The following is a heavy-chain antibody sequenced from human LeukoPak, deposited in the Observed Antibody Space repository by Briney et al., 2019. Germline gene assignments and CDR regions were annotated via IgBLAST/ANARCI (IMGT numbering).Heavy chain of an antibody. CDR2: INPSGGST. J-gene: IGHJ4*02. CDR3: ARADFYDTRGYFYENACDY. CDR1: GYTFTSYY. V-gene: IGHV1-46*01. Sequence: ASVKVSCKASGYTFTSYYMHWVRQAPGQGLEWMGIINPSGGSTSYAQKFQGRVTMTRDTSTSTTYMELRSLRSDDAAVYYCARADFYDTRGYFYENACDYWGQGTLVTVSS. D-gene: IGHD3-22*01.